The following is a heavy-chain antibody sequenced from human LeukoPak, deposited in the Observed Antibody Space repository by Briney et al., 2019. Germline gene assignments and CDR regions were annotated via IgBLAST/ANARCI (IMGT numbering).Heavy chain of an antibody. J-gene: IGHJ4*02. CDR2: ISSSSSYI. V-gene: IGHV3-21*01. D-gene: IGHD6-13*01. CDR3: ARGPSEFPIAAAGSYFDY. Sequence: GGSLRLSCAASGFTFSSYSMNWVRQAPGKGLEWVSSISSSSSYIYYADSVKGRFTISRDNAKNSLYLQMNSLRAEDTAVYYCARGPSEFPIAAAGSYFDYWGQGTLVTVSS. CDR1: GFTFSSYS.